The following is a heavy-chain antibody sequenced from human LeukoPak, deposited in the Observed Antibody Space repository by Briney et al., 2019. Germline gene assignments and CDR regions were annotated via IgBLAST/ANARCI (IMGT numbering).Heavy chain of an antibody. CDR2: ISAYNGNT. J-gene: IGHJ5*02. CDR1: GYTFTSYG. D-gene: IGHD3-10*01. Sequence: GASVKVSCRASGYTFTSYGISWVRQAPGQGLEWMGWISAYNGNTNYAQKLQGRVTMTTDTSTSTAYMELRSLRSEDTAVYYCARDYYGSGGHNWFDPWGQGTLVTVSS. V-gene: IGHV1-18*01. CDR3: ARDYYGSGGHNWFDP.